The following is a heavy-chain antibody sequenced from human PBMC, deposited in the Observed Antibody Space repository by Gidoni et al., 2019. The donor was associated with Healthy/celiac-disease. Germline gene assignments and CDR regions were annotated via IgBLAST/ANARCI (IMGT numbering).Heavy chain of an antibody. J-gene: IGHJ3*02. Sequence: EVQLVESGGGLVLPGRSLRLSCAAYGFTFDDYAMHWVRQAPGKGLEWVSGISWNSGSIGYADSVKGRFTISRDNAKNSLYLQMNSLRAEDTALYYCAKVNSSSSWLGAFDIWGQGTMVTVSS. V-gene: IGHV3-9*01. D-gene: IGHD6-6*01. CDR1: GFTFDDYA. CDR3: AKVNSSSSWLGAFDI. CDR2: ISWNSGSI.